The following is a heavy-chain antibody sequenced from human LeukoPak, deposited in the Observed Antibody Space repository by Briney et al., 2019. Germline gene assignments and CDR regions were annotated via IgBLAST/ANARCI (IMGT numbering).Heavy chain of an antibody. V-gene: IGHV1-46*01. Sequence: GASVKIFCKASGYTFTSYYMHWVRQAPGQGLEWMGIINPSGCSTSYAQKFQGRVTMTRDTSTSTVYMELSSLRSEDTAVYYCARVRDYYYYGMDVWGQGTTVTVSS. CDR1: GYTFTSYY. CDR3: ARVRDYYYYGMDV. J-gene: IGHJ6*02. CDR2: INPSGCST.